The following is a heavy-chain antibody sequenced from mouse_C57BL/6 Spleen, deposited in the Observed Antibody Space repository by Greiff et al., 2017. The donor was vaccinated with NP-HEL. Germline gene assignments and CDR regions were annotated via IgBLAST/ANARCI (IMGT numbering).Heavy chain of an antibody. J-gene: IGHJ2*01. CDR1: GYSITSGYY. D-gene: IGHD1-1*01. Sequence: LMESGPGLVKPSQSLSLTCSVTGYSITSGYYWNWIRQFPGNKLEWMGYISYDGSNNYNPSLKNRISITRDTSKNQFFLKLNAVTTEDTATYYCARDPSTVVAPYYFDYWGQGTTLTVSS. V-gene: IGHV3-6*01. CDR2: ISYDGSN. CDR3: ARDPSTVVAPYYFDY.